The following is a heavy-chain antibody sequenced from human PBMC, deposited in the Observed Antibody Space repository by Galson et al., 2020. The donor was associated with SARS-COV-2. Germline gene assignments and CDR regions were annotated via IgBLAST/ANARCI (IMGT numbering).Heavy chain of an antibody. J-gene: IGHJ4*02. CDR2: INRDGSSP. CDR1: GFTFSNYW. CDR3: APRYCTSTSCEAGFDY. D-gene: IGHD2-2*01. Sequence: GGSLRPSCAAPGFTFSNYWMHWVRQAPGKGLVWVPRINRDGSSPTYADSVKGRFTIPRDNAKNTLYLQMNSLRAEDTAVYYCAPRYCTSTSCEAGFDYWGQGTQVTVS. V-gene: IGHV3-74*01.